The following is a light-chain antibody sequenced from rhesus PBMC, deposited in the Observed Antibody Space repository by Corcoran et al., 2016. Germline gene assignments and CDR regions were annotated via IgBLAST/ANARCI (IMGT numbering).Light chain of an antibody. CDR2: DES. Sequence: DIQMTQSPSSLSASVGDTVTITCRASQGISSHLNWFQQKPGKAPKLLIYDESSLESGVPSRFSGGGSGTAFTLTISSLQPEDFAAYYCLQHHSCPFTFGPGTKLDIK. J-gene: IGKJ3*01. V-gene: IGKV1-28*03. CDR3: LQHHSCPFT. CDR1: QGISSH.